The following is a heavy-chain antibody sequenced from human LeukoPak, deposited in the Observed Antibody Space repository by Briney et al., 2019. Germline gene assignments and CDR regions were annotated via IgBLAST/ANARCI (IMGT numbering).Heavy chain of an antibody. D-gene: IGHD6-19*01. CDR3: ARHGQQWLVDDLFYFDY. V-gene: IGHV4-59*08. Sequence: SSETLSLTCTVSDDSMSSFYWSWIRQPPGKGLEWIGYIYYSGSTNYNPSLKSRVTISVDTSKNQFSLKLSSVTAADTAVYYCARHGQQWLVDDLFYFDYWGQGTLVTVSS. J-gene: IGHJ4*02. CDR1: DDSMSSFY. CDR2: IYYSGST.